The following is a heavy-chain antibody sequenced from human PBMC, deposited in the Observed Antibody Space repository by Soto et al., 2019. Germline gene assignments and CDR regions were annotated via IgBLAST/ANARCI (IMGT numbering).Heavy chain of an antibody. V-gene: IGHV5-10-1*01. CDR3: AVGSSIAAAGTDY. CDR2: IDHIDSDT. J-gene: IGHJ4*02. CDR1: GCNFNDYW. Sequence: WVLHRNPESGSGCNFNDYWNSWSRQNPGKGREWMGRIDHIDSDTNNSPSFQGHVTISADKSISTAYLQWSSLKASDTAMYYCAVGSSIAAAGTDYWGQGILVTVSS. D-gene: IGHD6-13*01.